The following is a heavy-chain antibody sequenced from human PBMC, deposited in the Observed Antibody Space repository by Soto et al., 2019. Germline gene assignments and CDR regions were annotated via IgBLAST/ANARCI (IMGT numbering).Heavy chain of an antibody. Sequence: QVQLVQSGAEVKKTGASVKVSCKASGGTFGSYAFSWVRQAPGQGLEWMGGIIPVSGAAHYAQKFQGRVTITADASTSTAYMELSSLSSQYTAVYYCATALGGRSTSCTLDYWGQVHRVILSS. CDR3: ATALGGRSTSCTLDY. D-gene: IGHD2-2*01. CDR1: GGTFGSYA. V-gene: IGHV1-69*01. J-gene: IGHJ4*02. CDR2: IIPVSGAA.